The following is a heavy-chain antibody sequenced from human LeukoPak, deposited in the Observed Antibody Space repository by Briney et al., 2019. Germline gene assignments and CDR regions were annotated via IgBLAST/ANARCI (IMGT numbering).Heavy chain of an antibody. V-gene: IGHV3-23*01. Sequence: GGSLRLSCAASGFTFSSYAMSWVRQAPGKGLEWVSAISGSGGSTYYADSVKGRFTISRDNSKNTLYLQMNSLRAEDTAVYYCAKVDTMVRGVIITGYADYWGQGTLVTVSS. CDR3: AKVDTMVRGVIITGYADY. CDR2: ISGSGGST. D-gene: IGHD3-10*01. CDR1: GFTFSSYA. J-gene: IGHJ4*02.